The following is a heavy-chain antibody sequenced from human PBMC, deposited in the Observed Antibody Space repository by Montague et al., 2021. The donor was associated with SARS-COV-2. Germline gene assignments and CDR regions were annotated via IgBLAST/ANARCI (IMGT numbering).Heavy chain of an antibody. CDR2: ISGSGSKT. CDR3: ARDRGGYGTFDI. D-gene: IGHD5-12*01. V-gene: IGHV3-11*01. J-gene: IGHJ3*02. Sequence: SLRLSCAASGFIFSDYYMTWIRQAPGKGLEWVSHISGSGSKTYYADSVKGRFTISRDTANNSVYLQMNFLGTEDTAVYYCARDRGGYGTFDIWGQGTMVTVSS. CDR1: GFIFSDYY.